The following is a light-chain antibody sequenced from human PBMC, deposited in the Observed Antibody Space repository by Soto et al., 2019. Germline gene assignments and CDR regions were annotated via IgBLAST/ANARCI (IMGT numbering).Light chain of an antibody. Sequence: QSALTQPVSVSGSPGQSITISCTGTSSDIGGYNFVSWYQHHPGKAPKLLIHDVSNRPSGVSSRFSGSKSGNTASLTISGLQAEDEADYYCNSNRTVSTYVFGTGTKLTVL. V-gene: IGLV2-14*03. CDR3: NSNRTVSTYV. J-gene: IGLJ1*01. CDR2: DVS. CDR1: SSDIGGYNF.